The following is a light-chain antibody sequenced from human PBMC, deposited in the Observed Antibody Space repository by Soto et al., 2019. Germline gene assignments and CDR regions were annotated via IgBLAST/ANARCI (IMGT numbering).Light chain of an antibody. Sequence: IQLTQSPSSLSASVGDRVTITCRASQGISSYLAWYQQKPGKAPKLLIYAASTLQSGASSRFSGSGSGTDFTLTISSLQPEDFATYYCQQLNSYPITFGQGTRLEIK. CDR2: AAS. CDR1: QGISSY. V-gene: IGKV1-9*01. J-gene: IGKJ5*01. CDR3: QQLNSYPIT.